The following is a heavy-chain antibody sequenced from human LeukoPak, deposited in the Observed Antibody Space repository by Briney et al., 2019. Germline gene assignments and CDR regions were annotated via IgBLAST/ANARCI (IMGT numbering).Heavy chain of an antibody. Sequence: GGSLRLSCAASGFTFSNYGLHWVRQAPGKGLEWVALISYDGSNKNYADSVKGRFTISRDNSKNTLYLQMNSLRAEDTAVYYCAKAGRGLRFLEWLPKGLDYWGQGTLVTVSS. CDR3: AKAGRGLRFLEWLPKGLDY. CDR2: ISYDGSNK. J-gene: IGHJ4*02. CDR1: GFTFSNYG. V-gene: IGHV3-30*18. D-gene: IGHD3-3*01.